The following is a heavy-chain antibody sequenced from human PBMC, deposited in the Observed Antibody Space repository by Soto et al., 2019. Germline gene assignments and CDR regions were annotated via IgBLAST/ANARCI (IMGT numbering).Heavy chain of an antibody. CDR3: TTSYDILTGYYTYYYYGMDV. D-gene: IGHD3-9*01. CDR2: IKSKTDGGTT. V-gene: IGHV3-15*07. J-gene: IGHJ6*02. Sequence: EVQLVESGGGLVKPGGSLRLSCAASGFTFSNAWMNWVRQAPGKGLEWVGRIKSKTDGGTTDYAAPVKGRFTISRDDSKNTLYLQMNSLKTEDTAVYYCTTSYDILTGYYTYYYYGMDVWGQGTTVTVSS. CDR1: GFTFSNAW.